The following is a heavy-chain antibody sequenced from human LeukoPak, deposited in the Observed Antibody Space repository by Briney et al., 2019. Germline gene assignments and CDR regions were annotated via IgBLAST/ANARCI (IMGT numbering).Heavy chain of an antibody. CDR3: ARDSPNWYGSGNYYLDY. Sequence: PGGSLRLSCAASGFTFSSYWMHWVRQAPGKGLVWVSRINSDGSITSYADSVKGRFTISRDNAKNTLYLQMNSLRAEDTAVYYCARDSPNWYGSGNYYLDYWGQGTLVTVSS. V-gene: IGHV3-74*01. CDR1: GFTFSSYW. J-gene: IGHJ4*02. D-gene: IGHD3-10*01. CDR2: INSDGSIT.